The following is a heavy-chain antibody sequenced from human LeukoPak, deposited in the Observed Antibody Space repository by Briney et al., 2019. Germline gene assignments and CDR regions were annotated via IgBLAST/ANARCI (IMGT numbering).Heavy chain of an antibody. CDR1: GFTFSSYA. V-gene: IGHV3-23*01. D-gene: IGHD1-14*01. CDR3: AKDRPHPSAEPTNFDY. Sequence: GGSLRLSCAASGFTFSSYAMSCVRQAPGKGLEWVSATSGSGGNAYYSDSVKGRFTISRDNSKNTLYLQMNSLRAEDTAVYYCAKDRPHPSAEPTNFDYWGQGTLVTVSS. J-gene: IGHJ4*02. CDR2: TSGSGGNA.